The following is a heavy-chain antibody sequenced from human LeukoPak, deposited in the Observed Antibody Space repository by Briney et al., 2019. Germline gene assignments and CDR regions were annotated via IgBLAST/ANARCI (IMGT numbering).Heavy chain of an antibody. D-gene: IGHD2-21*02. V-gene: IGHV3-7*01. J-gene: IGHJ3*02. CDR3: AREGAYCGGDCPRGDAFDI. CDR1: GFTFSSYW. Sequence: PGGSLRLSCAASGFTFSSYWMTWVRQAPGKGLEWVANINQDGSKKYYVDSVKGRFTIPRDNAKNTLYLQMNSLRAEDTAVYYCAREGAYCGGDCPRGDAFDIWGQGTMVTVSS. CDR2: INQDGSKK.